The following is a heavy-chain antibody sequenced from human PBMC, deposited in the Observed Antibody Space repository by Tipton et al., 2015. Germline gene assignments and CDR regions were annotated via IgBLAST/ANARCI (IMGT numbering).Heavy chain of an antibody. D-gene: IGHD3-10*01. CDR3: ARGFGSAYDF. CDR1: GYTFSNHW. J-gene: IGHJ4*02. CDR2: IHPSDSET. Sequence: QLVQSGAEVKKPGESLKISCKVSGYTFSNHWIGWVRQMPGKGLEWVGIIHPSDSETKYSPSFEGLVTISADKSTSTAYLQWSSLKASDTAMYYCARGFGSAYDFWGQGTLVTVSS. V-gene: IGHV5-51*01.